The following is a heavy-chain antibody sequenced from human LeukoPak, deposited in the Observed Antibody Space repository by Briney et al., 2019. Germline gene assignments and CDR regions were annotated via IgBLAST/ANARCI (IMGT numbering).Heavy chain of an antibody. J-gene: IGHJ4*02. CDR2: IYTSGST. Sequence: SETLSLTCTVSGGSISSGSYYWSWIRQPAGKGLEWIRRIYTSGSTNYNPSLKSRVTISVDTSKNQFSLKLSSVTAADTAVYYCARGPTYCSSSSCLQGEWGQGTLVTVSS. V-gene: IGHV4-61*02. D-gene: IGHD2-15*01. CDR1: GGSISSGSYY. CDR3: ARGPTYCSSSSCLQGE.